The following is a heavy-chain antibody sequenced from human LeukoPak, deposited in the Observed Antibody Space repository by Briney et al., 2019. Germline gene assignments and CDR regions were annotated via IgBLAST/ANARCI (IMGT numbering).Heavy chain of an antibody. CDR1: GGSISSSSYY. CDR2: IYYSGST. V-gene: IGHV4-39*01. J-gene: IGHJ5*02. CDR3: ARQRTGTNAFDP. Sequence: PSETLSLTCTVSGGSISSSSYYWGWIRQPPGKGLEWIGSIYYSGSTYYNPSLKSRVTISVDTSKNQFSLKLSSVTAADTAVYYCARQRTGTNAFDPWGQGTLVTVSS. D-gene: IGHD1-7*01.